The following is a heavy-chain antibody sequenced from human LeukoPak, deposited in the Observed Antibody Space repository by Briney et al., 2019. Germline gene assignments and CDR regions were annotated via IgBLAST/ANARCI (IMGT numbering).Heavy chain of an antibody. CDR3: ATGRMFAFDI. CDR1: GGTFSSYA. CDR2: IIPILGIA. V-gene: IGHV1-69*04. Sequence: SVKVSCKASGGTFSSYAISWVRQAPGQGLEWMGRIIPILGIANYAQKFQGRVTMTEDTSTDTAYMELSSLRSEDTAVYYCATGRMFAFDIWGQGTMVTVSS. D-gene: IGHD3-10*02. J-gene: IGHJ3*02.